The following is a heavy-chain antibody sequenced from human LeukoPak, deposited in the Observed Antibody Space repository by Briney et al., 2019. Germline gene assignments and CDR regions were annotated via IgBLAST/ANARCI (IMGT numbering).Heavy chain of an antibody. D-gene: IGHD3-16*01. CDR1: GFTFSSYG. J-gene: IGHJ6*03. V-gene: IGHV3-33*06. CDR2: IWYDGSNK. Sequence: PGRSLRLSCAASGFTFSSYGMHWVRQAPGKGLDWVAVIWYDGSNKYYADSVKGRFTISRGNSKNTLYLQMNSLRAEDTAVYYCAKDTDAYGGDMDVWGKGTTVTVSS. CDR3: AKDTDAYGGDMDV.